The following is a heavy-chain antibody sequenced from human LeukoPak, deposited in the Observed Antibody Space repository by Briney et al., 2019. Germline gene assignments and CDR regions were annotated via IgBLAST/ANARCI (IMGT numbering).Heavy chain of an antibody. CDR2: IKQDGSEK. Sequence: PGGSLRLSCAASGFTFSSYWMSWVRQAPGKGLEWVANIKQDGSEKYYADSVKGRFTISRDNSKNTLYLQMNSLRAEDTAVYYCAKDGNIVLMPRPTDYYYYMDVWGKGTTVTVSS. J-gene: IGHJ6*03. D-gene: IGHD2-8*01. V-gene: IGHV3-7*01. CDR3: AKDGNIVLMPRPTDYYYYMDV. CDR1: GFTFSSYW.